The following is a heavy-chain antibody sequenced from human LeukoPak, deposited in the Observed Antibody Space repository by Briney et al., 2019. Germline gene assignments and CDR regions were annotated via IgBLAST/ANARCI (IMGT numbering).Heavy chain of an antibody. D-gene: IGHD3-22*01. J-gene: IGHJ4*02. Sequence: AGGSLRLSCAASGFTFSSYWMSWVRQAPGKGLEWVANIKQDGSEKYYVDSVKGRFTISRDNAKNSLYLQMNSLRAEDTAVYYCARSHLGPYYYDSSGYYRYYFDYWGQGTLVTVSS. CDR3: ARSHLGPYYYDSSGYYRYYFDY. V-gene: IGHV3-7*03. CDR2: IKQDGSEK. CDR1: GFTFSSYW.